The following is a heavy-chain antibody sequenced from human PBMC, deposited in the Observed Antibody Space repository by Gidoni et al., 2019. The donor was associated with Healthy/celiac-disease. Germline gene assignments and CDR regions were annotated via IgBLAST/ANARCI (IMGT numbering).Heavy chain of an antibody. J-gene: IGHJ6*02. Sequence: QVQLQESGPGLVKPSGTLSLTCAVSGGSISSSNWWCWVRQPPGKGLEWIGEIYHSGSTNYNPSLKSRVTISVDKSKNQFSLKLSSVTAADTAVYYCARGLGGYDFWSGNIYYYYGMDVWGQGTTVTVSS. CDR2: IYHSGST. V-gene: IGHV4-4*02. D-gene: IGHD3-3*01. CDR1: GGSISSSNW. CDR3: ARGLGGYDFWSGNIYYYYGMDV.